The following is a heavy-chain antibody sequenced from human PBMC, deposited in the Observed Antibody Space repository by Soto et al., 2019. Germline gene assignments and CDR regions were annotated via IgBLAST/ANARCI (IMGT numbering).Heavy chain of an antibody. D-gene: IGHD3-16*01. CDR1: GGSISADY. CDR2: VYYTGST. CDR3: ARSVRRNNWFDP. J-gene: IGHJ5*02. Sequence: SETLSLTCTVSGGSISADYWNWIRQPPGKGLELIGYVYYTGSTNYNPSLKSRVTISVDTSKNQFSLKLSSVTAADTAVYYCARSVRRNNWFDPWGQGTLVTVSS. V-gene: IGHV4-59*01.